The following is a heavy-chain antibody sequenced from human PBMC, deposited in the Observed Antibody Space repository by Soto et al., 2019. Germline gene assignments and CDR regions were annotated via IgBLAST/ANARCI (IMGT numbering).Heavy chain of an antibody. CDR1: GFTFSSSW. CDR2: INPEGSAE. V-gene: IGHV3-7*02. J-gene: IGHJ4*02. Sequence: EMQLVESGGALVKPGGSLRLSCAASGFTFSSSWMAWVRQAPGKGLEWVANINPEGSAEYYVDSVKGRFTISGDNAKNSLYLQMNSLRLEDTALYYCARHGVWCFDFWGQGTLVSISS. CDR3: ARHGVWCFDF. D-gene: IGHD2-8*02.